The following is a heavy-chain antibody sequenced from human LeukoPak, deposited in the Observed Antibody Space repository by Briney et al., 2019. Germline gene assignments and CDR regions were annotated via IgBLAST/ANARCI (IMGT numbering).Heavy chain of an antibody. CDR3: ARDSGTTGEVKFDP. V-gene: IGHV4-59*12. D-gene: IGHD3-10*01. CDR2: IYYSGSI. J-gene: IGHJ5*02. Sequence: SETLSLTCTVSGGSISSYYWSWIRQPPGKGLEWIGYIYYSGSINYNPSLKSRVTISVDTSKNQFSLKLSSVTAADTAIYYCARDSGTTGEVKFDPWGQGTLVTVSS. CDR1: GGSISSYY.